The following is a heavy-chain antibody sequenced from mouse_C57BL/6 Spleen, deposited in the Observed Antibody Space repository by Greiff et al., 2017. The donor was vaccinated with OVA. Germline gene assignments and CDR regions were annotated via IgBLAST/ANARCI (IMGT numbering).Heavy chain of an antibody. CDR3: ARSPSRYYSNYDY. V-gene: IGHV1-72*01. CDR2: IDPSSGGT. Sequence: VQLQQPGAELVKPGASVKLSCKASGYTFTSYWMHWVKQRPGRGLEWIGRIDPSSGGTKYNEKFKSKATLTVDKPSSTAYMQLSSLTSEDSAVYYCARSPSRYYSNYDYWGQGTTLTVSS. J-gene: IGHJ2*01. D-gene: IGHD2-5*01. CDR1: GYTFTSYW.